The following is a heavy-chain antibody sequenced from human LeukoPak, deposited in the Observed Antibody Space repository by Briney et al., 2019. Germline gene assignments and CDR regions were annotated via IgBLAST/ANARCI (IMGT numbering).Heavy chain of an antibody. D-gene: IGHD1-26*01. J-gene: IGHJ1*01. CDR2: IYHSGST. CDR3: ASSPIVGATSRYFQH. V-gene: IGHV4-39*07. Sequence: SETLSLTCTVSGGSISSSSYYWGWIRQPPGKGLEWIGSIYHSGSTNYNPSLKSRVTISVDTSKNQFSLKLSSVTAADTAVYYCASSPIVGATSRYFQHWGQGTLVTVSS. CDR1: GGSISSSSYY.